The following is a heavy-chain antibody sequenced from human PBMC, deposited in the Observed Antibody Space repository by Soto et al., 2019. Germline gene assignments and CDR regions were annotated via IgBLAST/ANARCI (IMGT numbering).Heavy chain of an antibody. CDR3: ARTPPMDV. CDR1: GGSISSSNDY. J-gene: IGHJ6*02. CDR2: IYYSGST. V-gene: IGHV4-39*01. Sequence: PSETLSLTCTVSGGSISSSNDYWGWIRQPPGKGLEWIGSIYYSGSTFYNPPLKSRVTISVDTSRNQFSLKLSSVTAADTAVYYCARTPPMDVWGQGTTVTVSS.